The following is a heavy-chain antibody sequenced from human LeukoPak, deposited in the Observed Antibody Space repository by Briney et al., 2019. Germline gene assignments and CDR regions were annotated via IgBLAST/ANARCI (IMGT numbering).Heavy chain of an antibody. Sequence: KPSETLSLTCTVSGGSISSYYWNWIRQPPGKGLEWIGSIYNYNPSLKSRVTISVDTSKNQFSLKLSSVTAADTAVYYCARATAPWGQGTLVTVSS. J-gene: IGHJ5*02. CDR1: GGSISSYY. V-gene: IGHV4-4*08. CDR2: IY. D-gene: IGHD6-25*01. CDR3: ARATAP.